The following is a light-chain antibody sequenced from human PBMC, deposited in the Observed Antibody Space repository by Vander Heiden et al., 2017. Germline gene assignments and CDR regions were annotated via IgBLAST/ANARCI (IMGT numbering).Light chain of an antibody. CDR1: QTVSSR. J-gene: IGKJ4*01. CDR3: QQAYSFLPT. V-gene: IGKV1D-12*01. Sequence: DIQMTQSPSSVSASVGDTVTIACRASQTVSSRVAWYQLRPGEAPKFLIYGTSILERGVPSRFSGSGSGTHFSLTINNLQPEDFAIYYCQQAYSFLPTFGGGTKVEIK. CDR2: GTS.